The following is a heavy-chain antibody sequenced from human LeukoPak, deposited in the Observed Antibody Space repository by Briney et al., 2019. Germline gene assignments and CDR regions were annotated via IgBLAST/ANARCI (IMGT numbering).Heavy chain of an antibody. J-gene: IGHJ6*03. CDR3: ARERSGYCSGTSCYKGGYYYYMDV. V-gene: IGHV4-4*07. D-gene: IGHD2-2*02. CDR2: IYTSGST. Sequence: SETLSLTCTVSGGSISSYYWSWIRQPAGKGLEWIGRIYTSGSTNYNPSLTSRVTMSVDTSKNQFSLKLSSVTAADTAVYYCARERSGYCSGTSCYKGGYYYYMDVWGKGTTVTVSS. CDR1: GGSISSYY.